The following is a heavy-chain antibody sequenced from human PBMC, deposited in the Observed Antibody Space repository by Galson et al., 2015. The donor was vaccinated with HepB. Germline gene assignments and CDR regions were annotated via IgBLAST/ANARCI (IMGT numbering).Heavy chain of an antibody. J-gene: IGHJ6*02. D-gene: IGHD3-10*01. Sequence: SLRLSCAASGLTFSSYTMNWVRRAPGMGLEWVSSITGRGSYIYYADSVKGRFTISRDNAKKSLYLRMDSLRADDTAVYYCAILYGSGSDSYYPLDVWGQGTTVTVS. CDR3: AILYGSGSDSYYPLDV. V-gene: IGHV3-21*01. CDR2: ITGRGSYI. CDR1: GLTFSSYT.